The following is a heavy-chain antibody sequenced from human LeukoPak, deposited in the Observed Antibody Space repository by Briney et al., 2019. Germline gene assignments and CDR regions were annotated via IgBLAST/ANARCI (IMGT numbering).Heavy chain of an antibody. V-gene: IGHV1-69*06. J-gene: IGHJ6*02. CDR3: ARSVYCSGGSCYPSGGMDV. D-gene: IGHD2-15*01. CDR1: GGTFSSYA. CDR2: IIPIFGTA. Sequence: GASVKVSCKASGGTFSSYAISWVRQAPGQGLEWMGGIIPIFGTANYAQKFQGRVTMTEDTSTDTAYMELSSLRSEDTAVYYCARSVYCSGGSCYPSGGMDVWGQGTTVTVSS.